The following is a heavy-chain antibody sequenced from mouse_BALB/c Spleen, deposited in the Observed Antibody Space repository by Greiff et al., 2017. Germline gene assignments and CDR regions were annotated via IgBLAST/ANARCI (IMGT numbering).Heavy chain of an antibody. D-gene: IGHD1-2*01. Sequence: EVQLQQSGAELVRPGALVKLSCKASGFNIKDYYMHWVKQRPEQGLEWIGWIDPENGNTIYDPKFQGKASITADTSSNTAYLQLSSLTSEDTAVYYCARRDGYSYFDDWGQGTTLTVSS. CDR1: GFNIKDYY. V-gene: IGHV14-1*02. CDR3: ARRDGYSYFDD. CDR2: IDPENGNT. J-gene: IGHJ2*01.